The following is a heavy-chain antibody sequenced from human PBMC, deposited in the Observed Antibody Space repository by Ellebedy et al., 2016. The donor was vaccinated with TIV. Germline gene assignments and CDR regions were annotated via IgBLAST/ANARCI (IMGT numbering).Heavy chain of an antibody. V-gene: IGHV1-2*02. Sequence: ASVKVSCKASGATFISNRITWVRQAPGQGLEWMGWINPDNGGTDYAQKFKGRVVMTADTSITTAYMEVTSLTSDDTAVYYCAGGISVAGTSLGFWGQGTLVTVSS. CDR2: INPDNGGT. J-gene: IGHJ4*02. CDR1: GATFISNR. D-gene: IGHD6-19*01. CDR3: AGGISVAGTSLGF.